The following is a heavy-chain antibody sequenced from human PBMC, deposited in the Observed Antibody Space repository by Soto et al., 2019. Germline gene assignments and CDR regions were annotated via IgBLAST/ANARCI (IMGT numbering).Heavy chain of an antibody. V-gene: IGHV1-69*13. Sequence: SVKVSCKASGGTFSSYAISWVRQAPGQGLEWMGGIIPIFGTANYAQKFQGRVTITADESTSTAYMELSSLRSGDTAVYYCARDGQIAVAGGGGYWFDPWGQGTLVTVSS. J-gene: IGHJ5*02. CDR1: GGTFSSYA. CDR2: IIPIFGTA. D-gene: IGHD6-19*01. CDR3: ARDGQIAVAGGGGYWFDP.